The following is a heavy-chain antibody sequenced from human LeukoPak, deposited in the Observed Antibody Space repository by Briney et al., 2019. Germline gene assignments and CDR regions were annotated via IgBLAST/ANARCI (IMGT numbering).Heavy chain of an antibody. Sequence: GGSLRLSCEASGVIFRSFVMSWVRQVPGKGLEWVSGISGSGDTTYYADSVKGRFTISRYDSKNALYLQMNSLRAEDTAVYYCAKDSSGYYFGLPGDAFDIWGQGTMVTVSS. CDR2: ISGSGDTT. CDR1: GVIFRSFV. D-gene: IGHD3-22*01. CDR3: AKDSSGYYFGLPGDAFDI. V-gene: IGHV3-23*01. J-gene: IGHJ3*02.